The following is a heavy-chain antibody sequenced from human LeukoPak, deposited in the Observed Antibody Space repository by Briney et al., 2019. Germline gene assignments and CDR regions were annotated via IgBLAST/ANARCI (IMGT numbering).Heavy chain of an antibody. CDR1: GGSISSSGFY. J-gene: IGHJ4*02. CDR3: ARKKLVARGYFDY. V-gene: IGHV4-39*01. Sequence: PSETLSLTCTVSGGSISSSGFYWDWIRQPPGKGLEWIGSIYQSGTTYYNPPLKSRVTIFVDTSKSQFSLKLSSVTAAGTAVYYCARKKLVARGYFDYWGQGVLVTVSS. CDR2: IYQSGTT.